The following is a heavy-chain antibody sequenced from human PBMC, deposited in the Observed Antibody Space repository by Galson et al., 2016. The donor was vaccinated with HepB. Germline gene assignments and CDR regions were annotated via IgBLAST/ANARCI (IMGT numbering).Heavy chain of an antibody. D-gene: IGHD1-26*01. Sequence: SVKVSCKASGYTFTSYYMHWVRQAPAQGLAWMGIINPSGGSTSSAQDFQGRGTMTRDTSTSTVYMELSSLSSEDSARYYCAREGATSIGGFGYWGQGTLVTVSS. CDR2: INPSGGST. V-gene: IGHV1-46*01. CDR1: GYTFTSYY. J-gene: IGHJ4*02. CDR3: AREGATSIGGFGY.